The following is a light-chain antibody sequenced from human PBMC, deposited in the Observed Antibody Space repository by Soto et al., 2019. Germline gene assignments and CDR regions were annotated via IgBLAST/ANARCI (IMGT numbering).Light chain of an antibody. Sequence: QSVLTQPASVSGSPGQSITISCTGTRSDVGGYDYVSWYQQHPGKAPKLMIFDVINRPSGVSTRFSGSKSGNTASLTISGLQAEDEADYYCSSYTASGTLYVFGTGTKLTVL. CDR2: DVI. J-gene: IGLJ1*01. CDR3: SSYTASGTLYV. V-gene: IGLV2-14*03. CDR1: RSDVGGYDY.